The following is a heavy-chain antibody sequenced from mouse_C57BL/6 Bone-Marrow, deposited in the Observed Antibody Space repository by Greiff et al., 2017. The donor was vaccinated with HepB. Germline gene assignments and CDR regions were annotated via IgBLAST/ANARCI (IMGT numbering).Heavy chain of an antibody. Sequence: EVQGVESGPELVKPGASVKISCKASGYSFTGYYMNWVKQSPEKSLEWIGEINPSTGGTTYNQKFKAKATLTVDKSSSTAYMQLKSLTSEDSAVYYCAREGILGFYYGSTNYFDYWGQGTTLTVSS. CDR2: INPSTGGT. D-gene: IGHD1-1*01. V-gene: IGHV1-42*01. CDR3: AREGILGFYYGSTNYFDY. J-gene: IGHJ2*01. CDR1: GYSFTGYY.